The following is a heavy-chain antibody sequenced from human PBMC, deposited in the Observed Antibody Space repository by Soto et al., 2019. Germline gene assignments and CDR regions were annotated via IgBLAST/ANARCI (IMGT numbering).Heavy chain of an antibody. CDR3: ARGVVVVVAATPRLYYYMDV. CDR2: IYYSGST. J-gene: IGHJ6*03. CDR1: GGSISSGGYY. V-gene: IGHV4-31*03. Sequence: PSETLSLTCTVSGGSISSGGYYWSWIRQHPGKGLEWIGYIYYSGSTYYNPSLKSRVTISVDTSKNQFSLKLSSVTAADTAVYYCARGVVVVVAATPRLYYYMDVWGKGTTVTVSS. D-gene: IGHD2-15*01.